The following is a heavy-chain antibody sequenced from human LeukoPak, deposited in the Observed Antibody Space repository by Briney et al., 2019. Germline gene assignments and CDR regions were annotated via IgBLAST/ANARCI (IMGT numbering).Heavy chain of an antibody. CDR2: ALYTGST. CDR1: GGSISSYF. J-gene: IGHJ4*02. D-gene: IGHD5-18*01. Sequence: SETLSLICSVSGGSISSYFWSWIRQAPGKGLEWVGYALYTGSTEYNPALKSRVTISLDTSNNQFSLRLSSVTAADTAVYYCARGNGYSYGIDYWGQGRLVTVSS. CDR3: ARGNGYSYGIDY. V-gene: IGHV4-59*01.